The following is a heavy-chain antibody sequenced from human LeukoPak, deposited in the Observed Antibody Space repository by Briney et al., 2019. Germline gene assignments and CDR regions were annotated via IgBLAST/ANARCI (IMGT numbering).Heavy chain of an antibody. CDR3: ARQYHDYGDYGGCYFDY. J-gene: IGHJ4*02. V-gene: IGHV4-39*01. D-gene: IGHD4-17*01. CDR2: IYYSGST. CDR1: GGSISSSSYY. Sequence: SETLSLTCTVSGGSISSSSYYWGWIRRPPGKGLEWIGGIYYSGSTYNNPSLKSRVTISVDTSKNQFSLKLSSVTAADTAVYCCARQYHDYGDYGGCYFDYWGQGTLVTVSS.